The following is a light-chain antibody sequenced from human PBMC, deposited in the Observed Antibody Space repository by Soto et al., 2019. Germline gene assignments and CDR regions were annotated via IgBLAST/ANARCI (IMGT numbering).Light chain of an antibody. CDR1: QSVSSN. CDR2: GAS. CDR3: QQYGSSLIT. Sequence: EIVMTQSPATLSVSTGERATLSCRASQSVSSNLAWYQQKPGQAPRLLIYGASSRATGIPDRFSGSGSGTDFTLTISRLEPEDFAVYYCQQYGSSLITFGQGTRLEIK. V-gene: IGKV3-20*01. J-gene: IGKJ5*01.